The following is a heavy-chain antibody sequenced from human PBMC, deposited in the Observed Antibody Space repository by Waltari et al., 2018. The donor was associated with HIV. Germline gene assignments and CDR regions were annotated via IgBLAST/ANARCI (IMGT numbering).Heavy chain of an antibody. J-gene: IGHJ5*02. CDR2: IYYSGET. CDR1: GGSISSSSYY. Sequence: QLQLQESGPGLVRPSETLSLTCTVAGGSISSSSYYWGWIRQPPGKGLEWIGSIYYSGETYYNPSLKRRVPISVDTSKSEFSLELSSVTAADTAVYFCARAPQYSSSWTTQVRRWFDPWGQGTLVTVSS. D-gene: IGHD6-13*01. V-gene: IGHV4-39*07. CDR3: ARAPQYSSSWTTQVRRWFDP.